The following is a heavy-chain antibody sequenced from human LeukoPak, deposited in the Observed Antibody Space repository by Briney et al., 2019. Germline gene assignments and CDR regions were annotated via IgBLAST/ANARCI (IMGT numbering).Heavy chain of an antibody. J-gene: IGHJ4*02. V-gene: IGHV3-7*03. D-gene: IGHD2-15*01. CDR1: GFTFNIYW. CDR2: INHDGSEK. CDR3: SRIVFWVVDY. Sequence: GGSLRLSCAASGFTFNIYWMSWVRQAPGKGLGWVSNINHDGSEKYYVDSVKGRFTISRDNPKNSLYLKMNSLRAEDTAVDYCSRIVFWVVDYWGQGTLVSVSS.